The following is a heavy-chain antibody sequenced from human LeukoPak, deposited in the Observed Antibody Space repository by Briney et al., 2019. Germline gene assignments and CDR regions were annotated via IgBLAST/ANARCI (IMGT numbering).Heavy chain of an antibody. CDR2: INHGGST. CDR1: GGSFSGDY. D-gene: IGHD1-26*01. CDR3: ARSSGRYGGEAFDI. J-gene: IGHJ3*02. V-gene: IGHV4-34*01. Sequence: SETLSLTCGVYGGSFSGDYWNWIRQPPGQGLEWIAEINHGGSTNSNTSLKSRVTISVDTSKNHLSLKLISVIAADTAVYYCARSSGRYGGEAFDIWGQGTMVTVSS.